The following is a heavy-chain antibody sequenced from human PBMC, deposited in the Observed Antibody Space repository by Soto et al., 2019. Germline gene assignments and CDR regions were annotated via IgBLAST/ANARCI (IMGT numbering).Heavy chain of an antibody. J-gene: IGHJ6*02. Sequence: QVQLVQSGGEVKKPGASVKLSCTASGYTFTSYGISWVRQAPGQGLEWMGWISAYNGKTNYAQNVQGRDTMTTDTSTRTAYMALRSLRSDDTAVYYCARGGDVNYYHGMDVWGQGTTVTVSS. CDR2: ISAYNGKT. V-gene: IGHV1-18*01. D-gene: IGHD5-12*01. CDR3: ARGGDVNYYHGMDV. CDR1: GYTFTSYG.